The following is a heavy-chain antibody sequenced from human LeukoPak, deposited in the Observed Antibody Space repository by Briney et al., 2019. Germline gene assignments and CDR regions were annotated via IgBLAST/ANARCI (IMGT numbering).Heavy chain of an antibody. Sequence: GGSLGLSCAGSGFTFSSYWMSWVRQAPGKGLEWVANIKQDGSEKRYVDSVKGRFTISRDNAKNSLFLQMNSLRAEDTAVYFCARVKQQLVRLLGRDTTYYYYYYMDVWGKGTTVTVSS. J-gene: IGHJ6*03. D-gene: IGHD6-13*01. CDR2: IKQDGSEK. V-gene: IGHV3-7*01. CDR1: GFTFSSYW. CDR3: ARVKQQLVRLLGRDTTYYYYYYMDV.